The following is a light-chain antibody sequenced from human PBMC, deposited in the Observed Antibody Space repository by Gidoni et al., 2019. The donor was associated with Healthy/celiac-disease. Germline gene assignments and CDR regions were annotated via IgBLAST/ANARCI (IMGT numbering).Light chain of an antibody. Sequence: EIVMTQSPATLSVSPGERATLSCRASQSVSSNLACYQQKPGQAPRLLIYGASTSATGIQARCSGSGSGTEFTLTISSLQSEDFAVYYCQQYNNWPMYTFGQGTKLEIK. CDR3: QQYNNWPMYT. CDR1: QSVSSN. J-gene: IGKJ2*01. V-gene: IGKV3-15*01. CDR2: GAS.